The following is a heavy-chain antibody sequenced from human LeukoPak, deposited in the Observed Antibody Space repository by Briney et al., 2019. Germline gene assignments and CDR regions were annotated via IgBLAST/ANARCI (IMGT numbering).Heavy chain of an antibody. D-gene: IGHD2-2*01. J-gene: IGHJ4*02. Sequence: GGSLRLSCAASGFIVSNNHVSWVRQAPGKGLEWVAVISYDGSNKYYADSVKGRFTISRDNSKNTLYLQMNSLRAEDTAVYYCAKGLEGYCSSTSCPYFDYWGQGTLVTVSS. CDR1: GFIVSNNH. CDR3: AKGLEGYCSSTSCPYFDY. V-gene: IGHV3-30*18. CDR2: ISYDGSNK.